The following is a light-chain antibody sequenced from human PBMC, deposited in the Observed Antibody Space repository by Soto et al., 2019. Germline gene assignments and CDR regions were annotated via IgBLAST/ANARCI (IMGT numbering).Light chain of an antibody. CDR3: QQYGSSPH. CDR1: QSVSST. J-gene: IGKJ5*01. Sequence: EIVMTQSPATLSVSPGERATLSCRASQSVSSTLAWYQQKPGQAPRLLIYGASTRATGIPDRFSGSGSGTDFTLTISRLEPEDFAVYYCQQYGSSPHFGQGTRLEIK. V-gene: IGKV3-20*01. CDR2: GAS.